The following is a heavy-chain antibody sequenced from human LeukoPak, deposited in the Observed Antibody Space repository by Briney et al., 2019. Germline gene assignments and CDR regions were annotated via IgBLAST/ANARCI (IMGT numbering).Heavy chain of an antibody. CDR1: GYTFTSYG. CDR2: ISAYNGNT. CDR3: TREYSYGHQFDY. J-gene: IGHJ4*02. V-gene: IGHV1-18*01. Sequence: ASVKVSCKASGYTFTSYGISWVRQAPGQGLEWMGWISAYNGNTNYAQKLQGRVTMTTDTSTSTAYMELRSLRSDDTAVYYCTREYSYGHQFDYWGQGTLVTVSS. D-gene: IGHD5-18*01.